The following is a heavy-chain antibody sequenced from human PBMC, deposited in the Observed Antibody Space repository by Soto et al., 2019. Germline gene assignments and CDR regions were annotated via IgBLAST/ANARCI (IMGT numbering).Heavy chain of an antibody. V-gene: IGHV3-23*01. CDR1: GFTFIIYA. CDR2: ISGSGGST. D-gene: IGHD4-17*01. J-gene: IGHJ6*02. Sequence: GGSLRLSCAASGFTFIIYAMSWVRQAPGKGLEWVSAISGSGGSTYYADSVKGRFTISRDNSKNTLYLQMNSLRAEDTAVYYCASYDYGDYEGYYGMDVWGQGTTVTVSS. CDR3: ASYDYGDYEGYYGMDV.